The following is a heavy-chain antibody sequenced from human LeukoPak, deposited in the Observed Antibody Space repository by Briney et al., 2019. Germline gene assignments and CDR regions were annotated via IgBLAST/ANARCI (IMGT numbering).Heavy chain of an antibody. J-gene: IGHJ4*02. CDR2: ISSSGSTI. D-gene: IGHD3-22*01. CDR1: GFTFSSYW. Sequence: GGSLRLSCAASGFTFSSYWMSWVREAPGRGLEWVSYISSSGSTIYYADSVKGRFTISRDNAKNSLYLQMNSLRAEDTAVYYCARGSDDSSSYYADYWGQGTLVTVSS. CDR3: ARGSDDSSSYYADY. V-gene: IGHV3-48*04.